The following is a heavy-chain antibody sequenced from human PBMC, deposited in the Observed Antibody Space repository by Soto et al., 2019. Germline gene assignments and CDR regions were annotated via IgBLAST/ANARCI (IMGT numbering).Heavy chain of an antibody. D-gene: IGHD6-13*01. J-gene: IGHJ6*01. Sequence: QVQLVESGGGVVQPGRSLRLSCAASGFTFSSYGMHWVRQAPGKGLEWVAVIYYDGSNKYYVDSVKGRFTISRDNSKNTLYLQMNSLRAEDTAVYYCARDSSIAAAGTNYYYGMDVW. CDR2: IYYDGSNK. CDR3: ARDSSIAAAGTNYYYGMDV. V-gene: IGHV3-33*01. CDR1: GFTFSSYG.